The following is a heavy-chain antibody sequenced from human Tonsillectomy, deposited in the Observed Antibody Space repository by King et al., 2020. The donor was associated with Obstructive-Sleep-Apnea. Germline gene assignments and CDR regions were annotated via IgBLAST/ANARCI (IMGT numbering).Heavy chain of an antibody. V-gene: IGHV2-70*04. CDR1: GFSLSTSGMC. CDR2: IDWDDDK. D-gene: IGHD4/OR15-4a*01. Sequence: VTLKESGPALVKPTQTLTLTCTFSGFSLSTSGMCVSWIRQPPGKALEWLARIDWDDDKFYSASLKTRLTISKDTSKNQVVLTMTNMDPADTATYYCARIGLDYYGAGGGGPDYWGQGTLVTVSS. CDR3: ARIGLDYYGAGGGGPDY. J-gene: IGHJ4*02.